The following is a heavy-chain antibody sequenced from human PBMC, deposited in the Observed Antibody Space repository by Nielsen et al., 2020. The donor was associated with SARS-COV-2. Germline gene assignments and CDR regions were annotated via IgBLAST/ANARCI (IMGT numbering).Heavy chain of an antibody. Sequence: GESLKISCAASGFTFSSYGMHWVRQAPGKGLEWVAVISYDGSNKYYADSVKGRFTISRDNSKNTLYLQMNSLRAEDTAVYYCAKASRPRDYGDHFDYWGQGTLVTVPQ. CDR1: GFTFSSYG. D-gene: IGHD4-17*01. V-gene: IGHV3-30*18. J-gene: IGHJ4*02. CDR3: AKASRPRDYGDHFDY. CDR2: ISYDGSNK.